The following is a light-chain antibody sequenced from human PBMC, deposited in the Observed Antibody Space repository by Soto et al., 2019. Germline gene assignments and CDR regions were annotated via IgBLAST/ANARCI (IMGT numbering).Light chain of an antibody. CDR1: QSISGW. CDR3: QHYDSYPWA. Sequence: DSQMTQSPSSLSASVGVSVTITCRASQSISGWLAWYQQKPGEAPKVLIYDASSLESGVPSRFSGSGTGTEFTHTISSLQPDDFAAFYCQHYDSYPWAFGQGTKVEIK. V-gene: IGKV1-5*01. J-gene: IGKJ1*01. CDR2: DAS.